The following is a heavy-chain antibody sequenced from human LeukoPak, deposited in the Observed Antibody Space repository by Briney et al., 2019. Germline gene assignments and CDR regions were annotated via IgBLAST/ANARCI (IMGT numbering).Heavy chain of an antibody. CDR2: MNPNTGDT. CDR3: ARFSSSSWYYFDN. V-gene: IGHV1-8*02. CDR1: GGTFSSYA. Sequence: ASVKVSCKASGGTFSSYAISWVRQAPGQGLEWMGWMNPNTGDTGYAQKFQGRVTMTRSTSIGTAYMELSSLRSEDTAVYYCARFSSSSWYYFDNWGQGTLVTVSS. J-gene: IGHJ4*02. D-gene: IGHD6-13*01.